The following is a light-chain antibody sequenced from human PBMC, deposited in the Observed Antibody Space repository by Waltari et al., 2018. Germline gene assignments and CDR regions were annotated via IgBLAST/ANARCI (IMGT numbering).Light chain of an antibody. J-gene: IGLJ3*02. Sequence: QSVLTQPPSASGTPGQRVTIPCSDSSSNLGRKFAYWYQHLPGTAPKLLIYKNNQRPSWVPDRFSGSKSGTSASLAISGLRSEDEADYYCAAWDDGLSAWVFGGGTKLTVL. CDR1: SSNLGRKF. CDR2: KNN. V-gene: IGLV1-47*01. CDR3: AAWDDGLSAWV.